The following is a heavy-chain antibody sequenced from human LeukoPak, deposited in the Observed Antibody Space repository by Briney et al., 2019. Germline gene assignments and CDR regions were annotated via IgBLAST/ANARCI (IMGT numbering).Heavy chain of an antibody. J-gene: IGHJ4*02. CDR2: INSDGSST. Sequence: GGSLRLSCAASGFTFSSYWMHWVRQAPGKGLVWVSRINSDGSSTSYADSVKGRFTISRDNAKNTLYLQMNSLRAEDTAVYYCARAGELRYFDWLSYWGQGTLVTVSP. V-gene: IGHV3-74*01. CDR3: ARAGELRYFDWLSY. D-gene: IGHD3-9*01. CDR1: GFTFSSYW.